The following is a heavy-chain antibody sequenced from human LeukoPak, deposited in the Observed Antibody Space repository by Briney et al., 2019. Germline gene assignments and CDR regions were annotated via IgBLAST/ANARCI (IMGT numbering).Heavy chain of an antibody. CDR2: ISYDGSNK. Sequence: PGGSLRLSCAASGFTFSSYGMHWVRQAPGKGLEWVAVISYDGSNKYYADSVKGRFTISRDNSKNTLYLQMNSLRAEDTAVYYCARVQYSSSFNPVDYWGQGTLVTVSS. J-gene: IGHJ4*02. CDR3: ARVQYSSSFNPVDY. D-gene: IGHD6-13*01. CDR1: GFTFSSYG. V-gene: IGHV3-30*03.